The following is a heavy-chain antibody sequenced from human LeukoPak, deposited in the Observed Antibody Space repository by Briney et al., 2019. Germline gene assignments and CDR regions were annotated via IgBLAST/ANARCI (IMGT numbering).Heavy chain of an antibody. D-gene: IGHD2-15*01. CDR2: ISSSGSTI. CDR1: GFSLSDYY. V-gene: IGHV3-11*01. CDR3: ARESGWAFDI. J-gene: IGHJ3*02. Sequence: RAGGSLRLSCAASGFSLSDYYMSWIRQAPGKGLEWASYISSSGSTIYYADSVEGRFTISRDNAKNSLYLQMNSLRAEDTAVYYCARESGWAFDIWGQGTMVTVSS.